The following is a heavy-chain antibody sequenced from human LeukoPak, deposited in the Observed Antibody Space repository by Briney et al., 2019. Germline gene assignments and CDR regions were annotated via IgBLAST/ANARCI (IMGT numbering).Heavy chain of an antibody. J-gene: IGHJ4*02. CDR1: GGSISSYY. D-gene: IGHD6-19*01. CDR3: ARVRDSSGWGFDY. Sequence: PSETLSLTCTVSGGSISSYYWSWIRQPAGKGLEWIGRIYSSGRTEYNPSLKSRVTMSVDTSKNQFSLKLSSVTAADTAVYYCARVRDSSGWGFDYWGQGTLVTVSS. V-gene: IGHV4-4*07. CDR2: IYSSGRT.